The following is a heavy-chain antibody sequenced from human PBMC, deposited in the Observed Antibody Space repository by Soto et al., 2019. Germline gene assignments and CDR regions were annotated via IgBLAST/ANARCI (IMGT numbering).Heavy chain of an antibody. V-gene: IGHV3-23*01. D-gene: IGHD3-10*01. CDR1: GFTFTSYA. CDR3: AKAYRGSGSYYLTPFDY. J-gene: IGHJ4*02. Sequence: PGGSLRLSCAASGFTFTSYAMSWVRQAPGKGLEWVSAISGSGGTTYYADSVKGRFTISRDNSKNTLYLQMNSLRAEDTAVFYCAKAYRGSGSYYLTPFDYWGQGTLVTVSS. CDR2: ISGSGGTT.